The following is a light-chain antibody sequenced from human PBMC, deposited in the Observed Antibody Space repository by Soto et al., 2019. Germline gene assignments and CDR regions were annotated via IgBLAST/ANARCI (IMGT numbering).Light chain of an antibody. V-gene: IGLV2-11*01. CDR2: DVI. CDR1: SSDVGVYNY. J-gene: IGLJ3*02. Sequence: QSALTQPRSVSGSPGQSVTISCTGTSSDVGVYNYVSWYQQHPGKAPQLVIYDVIKRPSGVPYRFSGSKSGNTASLTISGLQAEDETDYYYCSYAGSSLWVFGGGTKVTVL. CDR3: CSYAGSSLWV.